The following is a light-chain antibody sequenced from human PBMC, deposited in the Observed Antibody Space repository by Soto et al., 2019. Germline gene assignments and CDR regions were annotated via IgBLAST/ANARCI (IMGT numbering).Light chain of an antibody. V-gene: IGKV1-33*01. J-gene: IGKJ2*01. CDR2: TAS. Sequence: DIQMTQSPSSLSASVGDRVTITCQASQDINNFLNWFQQKPGKAPKLLIYTASNLEAGVPSRFSGSGSGTDFTVTISSLQPEDIATYYCQQYDSLPSTFGQGTNLEIK. CDR3: QQYDSLPST. CDR1: QDINNF.